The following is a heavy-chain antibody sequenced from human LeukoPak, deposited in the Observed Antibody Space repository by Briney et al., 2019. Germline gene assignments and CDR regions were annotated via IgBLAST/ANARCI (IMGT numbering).Heavy chain of an antibody. V-gene: IGHV4-31*03. CDR1: GGSISSSSYS. D-gene: IGHD3-10*01. CDR3: ARLRRFGERRTQYYFDY. CDR2: IYYSGST. Sequence: SETLSLTCTVSGGSISSSSYSWGWIRQPPGKGLECIGYIYYSGSTYYNPSLKSRVTISVDTSKNQFSLKLSSVTAADTAVYYCARLRRFGERRTQYYFDYWGQGTLVTVSS. J-gene: IGHJ4*02.